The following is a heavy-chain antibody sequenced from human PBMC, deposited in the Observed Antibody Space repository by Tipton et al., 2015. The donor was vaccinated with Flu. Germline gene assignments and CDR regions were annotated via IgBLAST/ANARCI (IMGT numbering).Heavy chain of an antibody. J-gene: IGHJ5*02. D-gene: IGHD4-11*01. V-gene: IGHV4-38-2*01. CDR1: GYFISSGYY. CDR2: ISHSGST. CDR3: ARRDYSNYVSDPKSWFDP. Sequence: GLVKPSETLSLICAVSGYFISSGYYWGWIRQPPGKGLEWIGSISHSGSTYYNPSLKSRVTLSVDTSKNQFSLKLSSVTAADMAVYYFARRDYSNYVSDPKSWFDPWGQGTLVAVSS.